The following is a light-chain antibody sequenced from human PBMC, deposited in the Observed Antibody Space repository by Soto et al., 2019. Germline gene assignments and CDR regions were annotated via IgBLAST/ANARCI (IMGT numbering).Light chain of an antibody. J-gene: IGKJ1*01. Sequence: GVTRPPGILSGAPGERVTLCGRASPSVSSNSAWYQQKPGQAPRLLIYGASTRATGIPAGFSGSGSGSEFTLTISSLQSEHFAVYNCLQYDRRQAVGSGTKVDIK. V-gene: IGKV3-15*01. CDR1: PSVSSN. CDR3: LQYDRRQA. CDR2: GAS.